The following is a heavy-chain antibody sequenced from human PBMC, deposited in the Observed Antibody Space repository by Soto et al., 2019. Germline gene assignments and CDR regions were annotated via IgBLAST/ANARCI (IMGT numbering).Heavy chain of an antibody. CDR3: ARDVGYYGSGSYYSLDY. J-gene: IGHJ4*02. V-gene: IGHV3-21*01. Sequence: PGGSLRLSCAASGFTFSSYSMNWVRQAPGKGLEWVSSISSSSSYIYYADSVKGRFTISRDNAKNSLYLQMNSLRAEDTAVYYCARDVGYYGSGSYYSLDYWGQGTLVTVSS. CDR2: ISSSSSYI. D-gene: IGHD3-10*01. CDR1: GFTFSSYS.